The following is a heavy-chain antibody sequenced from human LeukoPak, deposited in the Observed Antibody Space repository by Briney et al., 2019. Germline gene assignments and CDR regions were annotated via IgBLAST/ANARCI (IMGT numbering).Heavy chain of an antibody. CDR3: ARDPDTSFSSWLDY. V-gene: IGHV4-4*02. CDR1: GGSISSSNW. CDR2: IYHSGST. Sequence: KSSGTLSLTCAVSGGSISSSNWWSWVRQPPGKGLEWIGEIYHSGSTNYNPSLKSRVTISVDKSKNQFSLKLSSVTAADTAVYYCARDPDTSFSSWLDYWGQGTLVTVSS. J-gene: IGHJ4*02. D-gene: IGHD6-13*01.